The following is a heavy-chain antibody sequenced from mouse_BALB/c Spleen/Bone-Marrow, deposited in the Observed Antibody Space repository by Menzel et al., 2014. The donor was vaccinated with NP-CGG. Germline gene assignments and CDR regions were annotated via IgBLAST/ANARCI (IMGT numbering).Heavy chain of an antibody. CDR3: ASLYDGYSVFVY. D-gene: IGHD2-3*01. J-gene: IGHJ3*01. CDR2: INTNGGST. Sequence: VMLVESGGGLVKLGGSLKLSCAASGFTFSSYYMSWVRQTPEKRLELVAAINTNGGSTYYPDTVKGRFTISRDNAKNTLYLQMSSLKSEDTALYYCASLYDGYSVFVYWGQGTLVTVSA. CDR1: GFTFSSYY. V-gene: IGHV5-6-2*01.